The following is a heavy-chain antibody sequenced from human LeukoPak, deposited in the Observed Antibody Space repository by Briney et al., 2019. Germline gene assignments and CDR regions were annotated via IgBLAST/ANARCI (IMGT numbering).Heavy chain of an antibody. CDR1: GYTFTSLD. Sequence: ASVKVSCKASGYTFTSLDFNWVRQATGQGLEWMGWMKSNNGHTGYAQKFQGRVTMTRNTSISTAYMELSSLRSEDTAVYYCARGLGAPSYYYYYYGMDVWGQGTTVTVSS. V-gene: IGHV1-8*01. D-gene: IGHD3-16*01. J-gene: IGHJ6*02. CDR3: ARGLGAPSYYYYYYGMDV. CDR2: MKSNNGHT.